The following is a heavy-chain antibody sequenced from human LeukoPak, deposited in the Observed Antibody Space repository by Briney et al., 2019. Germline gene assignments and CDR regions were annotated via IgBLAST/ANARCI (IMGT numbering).Heavy chain of an antibody. CDR3: AREYCSGGTCYLPGY. CDR1: GFSFSAYW. Sequence: GGSLRLSCAASGFSFSAYWMSWVRQAPGKGLEWLANIKTDGSEQYYVDSVKGRFTISRDNAMNSLYLQMNSLRADDTAVYYCAREYCSGGTCYLPGYWGQGTLVTVSS. CDR2: IKTDGSEQ. D-gene: IGHD2-15*01. J-gene: IGHJ4*02. V-gene: IGHV3-7*04.